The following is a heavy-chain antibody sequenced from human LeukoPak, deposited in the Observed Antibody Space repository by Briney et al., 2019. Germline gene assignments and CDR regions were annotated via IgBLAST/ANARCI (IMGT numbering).Heavy chain of an antibody. D-gene: IGHD3/OR15-3a*01. CDR1: GDSITGFY. V-gene: IGHV4-59*08. CDR2: IYSSGST. Sequence: PSETLSLTCTVSGDSITGFYWSWIRQPPGKGLEWIGYIYSSGSTYYNPSLKSRVTISVDTSKNQFSLKLSSVTAADTAFYYCTRRRWTFDYWGQGTLVTVSS. CDR3: TRRRWTFDY. J-gene: IGHJ4*02.